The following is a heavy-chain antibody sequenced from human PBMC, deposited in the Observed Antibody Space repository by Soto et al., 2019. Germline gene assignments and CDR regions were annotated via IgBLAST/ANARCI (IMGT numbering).Heavy chain of an antibody. D-gene: IGHD6-13*01. J-gene: IGHJ4*02. CDR1: GGSFSGYY. Sequence: QVQLQQWGAGLLKPSETLSLTCAVYGGSFSGYYWSWIRQPPGKGLEWIGEINHSGSTNYNPSLKGRVTISVETSKNHFSRKRRSVTAADTAVYYCARPAIAAAVSAFDYWGQGTLVTVSS. CDR3: ARPAIAAAVSAFDY. V-gene: IGHV4-34*01. CDR2: INHSGST.